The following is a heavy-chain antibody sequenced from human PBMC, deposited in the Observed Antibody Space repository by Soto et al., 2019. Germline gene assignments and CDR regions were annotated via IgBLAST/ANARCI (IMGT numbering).Heavy chain of an antibody. CDR1: GFSFSDYA. D-gene: IGHD2-21*01. J-gene: IGHJ6*02. CDR3: AKDFVEVRPYYGMDV. Sequence: EAQILESGGDLVRPGGSLRLSCSVSGFSFSDYAMNWVRQAPGTGLEWVSAVSGRGDGIFYADSVKGRFSISRDNSQNTVYLQLNTLRVEDAAVYYRAKDFVEVRPYYGMDVWGRGTTVSVSS. V-gene: IGHV3-23*01. CDR2: VSGRGDGI.